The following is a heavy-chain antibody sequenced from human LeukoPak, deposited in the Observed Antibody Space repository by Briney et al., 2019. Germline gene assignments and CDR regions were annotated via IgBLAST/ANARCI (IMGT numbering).Heavy chain of an antibody. V-gene: IGHV3-21*01. J-gene: IGHJ3*02. CDR3: ASSAVAFDI. Sequence: GGSLRLSCAASGFTFSSYSMNWVRQAPGKGLEWVSSISSSSSYIYYADSVNGRFTISRDNAKNSLYLQMNSLRAEDTAVYYCASSAVAFDIWGQGTMVTVSS. CDR1: GFTFSSYS. D-gene: IGHD3-10*01. CDR2: ISSSSSYI.